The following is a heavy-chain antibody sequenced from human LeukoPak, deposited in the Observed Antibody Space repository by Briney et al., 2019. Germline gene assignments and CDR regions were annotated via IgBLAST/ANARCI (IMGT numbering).Heavy chain of an antibody. J-gene: IGHJ4*02. Sequence: SETLSLTCTVSGVSISSNYWNWIRQPPGKGLEWVGFISYSGSTKYNPSLSSRVTMATDTSKNQFSLKMSSVTAADTAVYYCARAIPGRPDIFDYWGQGTLVTVSS. CDR3: ARAIPGRPDIFDY. D-gene: IGHD6-6*01. V-gene: IGHV4-59*01. CDR1: GVSISSNY. CDR2: ISYSGST.